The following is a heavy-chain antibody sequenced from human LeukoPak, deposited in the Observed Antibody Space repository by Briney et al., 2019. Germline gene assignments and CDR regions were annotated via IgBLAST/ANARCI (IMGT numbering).Heavy chain of an antibody. D-gene: IGHD6-19*01. CDR2: ISYDGSNK. J-gene: IGHJ4*02. CDR1: GFTFISYA. V-gene: IGHV3-30*04. CDR3: ASGILEGGWSYSHYLDY. Sequence: GGSLRLSCAASGFTFISYAMHWVRQAPGKGLEWVAIISYDGSNKYYADSVKGRFTISRDNAKDSLYLQMNSLRAEDTAVYYCASGILEGGWSYSHYLDYWGQGTLVTVSS.